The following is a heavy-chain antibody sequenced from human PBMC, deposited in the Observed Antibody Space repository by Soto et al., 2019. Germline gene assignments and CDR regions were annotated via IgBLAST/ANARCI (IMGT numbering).Heavy chain of an antibody. J-gene: IGHJ4*01. V-gene: IGHV4-34*01. Sequence: SETLSLTCAVYGGSFSGYYWTWIRQPPGTGLEWIGEINHSGSTNYNPSLKSRVTISVDTSKNQFSLKLTSVTAADTAVYYCASFPGGGVIVNFHYWGHGTLVTV. CDR1: GGSFSGYY. CDR3: ASFPGGGVIVNFHY. CDR2: INHSGST. D-gene: IGHD3-16*02.